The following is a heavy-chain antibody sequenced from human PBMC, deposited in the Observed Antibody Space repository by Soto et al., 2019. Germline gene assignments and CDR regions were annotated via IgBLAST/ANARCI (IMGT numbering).Heavy chain of an antibody. J-gene: IGHJ3*02. CDR1: GFTFSSYP. D-gene: IGHD3-9*01. CDR3: AREGMGYDILTGYYTGYALDI. CDR2: ISSNGGST. Sequence: GGSLRLSCAASGFTFSSYPMHWVRQAPGKGLEYVSAISSNGGSTYYANSVKGRFTISRDNSKNTLYLQMGSLRAEDMAVYYCAREGMGYDILTGYYTGYALDIWGQGTMVTVSS. V-gene: IGHV3-64*01.